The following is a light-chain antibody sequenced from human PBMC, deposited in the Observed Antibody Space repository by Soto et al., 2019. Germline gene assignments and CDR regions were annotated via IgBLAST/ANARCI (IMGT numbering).Light chain of an antibody. Sequence: VLTQPPSASGTPGQRVTISCSGGSSNIGSNPVNWYQQLPGAAPKLLIYIDDQRPSGVPDRFSGSKSGTSASLAISGLQPEDEADYYCAAWDDSLNALFGTGTKVTVL. CDR2: IDD. V-gene: IGLV1-44*01. CDR3: AAWDDSLNAL. J-gene: IGLJ1*01. CDR1: SSNIGSNP.